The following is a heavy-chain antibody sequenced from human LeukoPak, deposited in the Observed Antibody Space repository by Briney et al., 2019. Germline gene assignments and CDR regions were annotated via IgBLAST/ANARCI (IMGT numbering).Heavy chain of an antibody. J-gene: IGHJ5*02. D-gene: IGHD2-2*01. CDR2: VYASGST. V-gene: IGHV4-4*07. CDR3: ARDIGYCTSANCYGRFNWFDR. CDR1: GGSISGYY. Sequence: SETLSLTCSVSGGSISGYYWSWIRHPAGKGLEWIGRVYASGSTHYNPSVKSRVTMSVDASRNQFSLKLSSVTAADTTVYFCARDIGYCTSANCYGRFNWFDRWGQGTLVTVSS.